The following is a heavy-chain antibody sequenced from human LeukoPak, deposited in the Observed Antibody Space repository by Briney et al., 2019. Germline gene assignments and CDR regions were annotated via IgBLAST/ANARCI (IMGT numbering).Heavy chain of an antibody. Sequence: ASVKVSCKASGYTFTGYYMHWVRQAPGQGLEWMGWINPNSGGTYYAQKFQGRVTMTRDTSISTAYMELSRLRSDDTAVYYCARVFYYDSSGPFDYWGQGTLVTVSS. J-gene: IGHJ4*02. CDR2: INPNSGGT. CDR1: GYTFTGYY. CDR3: ARVFYYDSSGPFDY. V-gene: IGHV1-2*02. D-gene: IGHD3-22*01.